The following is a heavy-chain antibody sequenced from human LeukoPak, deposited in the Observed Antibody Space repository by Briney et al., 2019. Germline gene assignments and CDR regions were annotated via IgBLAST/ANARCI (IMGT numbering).Heavy chain of an antibody. Sequence: GGSLRLSCAASGFTVSSNYMSWVRQAPGKGLEWVSLIYSGGSTYYADSVKGRFTISRDNSKNTLYLQMNSLRAEDTAVYYCASRDKGYYYGMDVWGQGTTVTVSS. J-gene: IGHJ6*02. CDR2: IYSGGST. D-gene: IGHD5-24*01. CDR1: GFTVSSNY. V-gene: IGHV3-66*01. CDR3: ASRDKGYYYGMDV.